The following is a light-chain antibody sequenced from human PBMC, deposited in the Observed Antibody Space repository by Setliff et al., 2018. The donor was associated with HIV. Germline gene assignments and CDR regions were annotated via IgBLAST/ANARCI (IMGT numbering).Light chain of an antibody. J-gene: IGLJ2*01. V-gene: IGLV2-14*03. CDR2: DVS. Sequence: QSALTQPASVSGSPGQSITISCTGTSSDVGGYDYVSWYQQHPGKAPKLMIYDVSNQPSGVSNRFSGSKSGNTASLTISGLQAEDEADYYCGSHTSTSTLGIFGGGTKVTVL. CDR1: SSDVGGYDY. CDR3: GSHTSTSTLGI.